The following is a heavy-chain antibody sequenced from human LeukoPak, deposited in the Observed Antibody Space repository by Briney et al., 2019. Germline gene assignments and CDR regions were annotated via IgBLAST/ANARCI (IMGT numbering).Heavy chain of an antibody. V-gene: IGHV3-23*01. CDR2: ISGSGGST. CDR1: GFTFSSYW. CDR3: AKDRGTETNNH. D-gene: IGHD1-1*01. Sequence: GGSLRLSCAASGFTFSSYWMHWVRQAPGKGLEWVSAISGSGGSTYYADSVKGRFTISRDNSNNTLYVQMSSLRAEDTAVYYCAKDRGTETNNHWGQGTLVTVSS. J-gene: IGHJ4*02.